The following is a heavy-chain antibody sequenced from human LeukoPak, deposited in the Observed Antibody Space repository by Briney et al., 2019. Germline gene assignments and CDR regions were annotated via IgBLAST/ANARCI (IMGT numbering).Heavy chain of an antibody. V-gene: IGHV4-38-2*01. Sequence: SETLSLTCAVSGYSISSGYYWGWIRQPPGKGLEWIGRIYTSGSTNYNPSLKSRVTISVDTSKNQFSLKLSSVTAADTAVYYCARGRSGSYGYWGQGTLVTVSS. CDR1: GYSISSGYY. CDR2: IYTSGST. J-gene: IGHJ4*02. D-gene: IGHD6-19*01. CDR3: ARGRSGSYGY.